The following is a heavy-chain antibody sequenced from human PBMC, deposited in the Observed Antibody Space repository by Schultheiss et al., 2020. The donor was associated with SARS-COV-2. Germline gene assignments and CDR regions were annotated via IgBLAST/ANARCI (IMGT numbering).Heavy chain of an antibody. J-gene: IGHJ6*03. CDR3: ARDYPDSSSWYGYYYMDV. D-gene: IGHD6-13*01. Sequence: GGSLRLSCAASGFTFSSYAMHWVRQAPGKGLEWVAVISYDGSNKYYADSVKGRFTISRDNSKNTLYLQMNSLRDEDTAVYYCARDYPDSSSWYGYYYMDVWGKGATVTVSS. V-gene: IGHV3-30*07. CDR1: GFTFSSYA. CDR2: ISYDGSNK.